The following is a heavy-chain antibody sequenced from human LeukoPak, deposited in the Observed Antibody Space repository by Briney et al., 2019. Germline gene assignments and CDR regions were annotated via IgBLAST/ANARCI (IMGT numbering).Heavy chain of an antibody. J-gene: IGHJ4*02. CDR2: ISYDGSNK. CDR3: ARAAVYGPFDY. CDR1: AFTFSSYG. Sequence: PGGSLRLSCAAFAFTFSSYGMHWVRQAPGKGLEWVAVISYDGSNKYYADSVKGRFTISRDNSKNTLYLQMNSLRAEDTAVYYCARAAVYGPFDYWGQGTLVTVSS. D-gene: IGHD2-8*01. V-gene: IGHV3-30*03.